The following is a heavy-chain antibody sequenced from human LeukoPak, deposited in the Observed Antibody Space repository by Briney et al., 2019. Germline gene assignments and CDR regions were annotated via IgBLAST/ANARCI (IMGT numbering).Heavy chain of an antibody. J-gene: IGHJ5*02. Sequence: PGGSLRLSCAASGFTFSSYAMSWVRQAPGKGLEWVSAISGSGGSTYYADSVKGRFTISRDNSKNTLYLQMNSLRAEDTAVYYCAKDRGWFGESSYWFDPWGQGTLVTVSS. CDR3: AKDRGWFGESSYWFDP. D-gene: IGHD3-10*01. V-gene: IGHV3-23*01. CDR2: ISGSGGST. CDR1: GFTFSSYA.